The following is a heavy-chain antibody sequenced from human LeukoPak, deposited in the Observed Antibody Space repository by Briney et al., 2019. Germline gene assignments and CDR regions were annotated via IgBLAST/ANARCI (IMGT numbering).Heavy chain of an antibody. CDR3: ARDLSIAAAGIGAY. Sequence: SCKASGYTFTSYGISWVRQAPGQGLEWMGWISAYNGNTNYAQKLQGRVTMTTDTSTSTAYMELRSLRSDDTAVYYCARDLSIAAAGIGAYWGQGTLVTVSS. CDR1: GYTFTSYG. J-gene: IGHJ4*02. CDR2: ISAYNGNT. V-gene: IGHV1-18*04. D-gene: IGHD6-13*01.